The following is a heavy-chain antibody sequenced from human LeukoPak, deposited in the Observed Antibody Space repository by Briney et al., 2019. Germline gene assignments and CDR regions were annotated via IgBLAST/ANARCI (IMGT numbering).Heavy chain of an antibody. CDR3: ARDMTYYYYVMDV. V-gene: IGHV3-53*01. CDR2: IYSGGST. CDR1: GFTVSSNY. Sequence: GGSLRLFCAASGFTVSSNYMTWVRQAPGKGLEWVSVIYSGGSTYYADSVKGRFTISRDNSKNTLYLQMSSLRAEDTAVYYCARDMTYYYYVMDVWGQGTTVTVSS. D-gene: IGHD3-16*01. J-gene: IGHJ6*02.